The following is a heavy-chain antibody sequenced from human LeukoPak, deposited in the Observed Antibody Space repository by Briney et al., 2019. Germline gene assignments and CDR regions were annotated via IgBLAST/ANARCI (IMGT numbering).Heavy chain of an antibody. CDR1: GFTFSSYS. V-gene: IGHV3-21*01. D-gene: IGHD2-21*01. Sequence: GGSLRLSCAASGFTFSSYSMNWVRQAPGKGLEWVSSISSSSSYIYYADSVKGRFTISRDNAKKSLYLQMNSLRAEDTAVYYCFCGSRFVYHFDYWGQGSLVTVSS. CDR2: ISSSSSYI. J-gene: IGHJ4*02. CDR3: FCGSRFVYHFDY.